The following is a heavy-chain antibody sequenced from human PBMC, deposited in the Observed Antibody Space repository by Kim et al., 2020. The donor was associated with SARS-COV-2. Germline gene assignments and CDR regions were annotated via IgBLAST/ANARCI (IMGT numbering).Heavy chain of an antibody. Sequence: GGSLRLFCAASGFNFSNYFMRWVRQAPGKGLEWVSAISDSGDTTYYADSVKGRFTISRDNSKSTLFLHLNSLRVEDTAVYYCAKGVMARDGDYFYWGQGT. J-gene: IGHJ4*02. CDR1: GFNFSNYF. CDR2: ISDSGDTT. V-gene: IGHV3-23*01. CDR3: AKGVMARDGDYFY. D-gene: IGHD4-17*01.